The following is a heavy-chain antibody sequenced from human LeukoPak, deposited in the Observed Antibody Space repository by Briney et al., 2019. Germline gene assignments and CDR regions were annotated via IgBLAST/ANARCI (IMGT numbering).Heavy chain of an antibody. Sequence: ESGPVLVKPTETLTLTCTVSGFSLSNARMGVSWIRQPPGKALEWPAHIFSNDEKSYSTSLKSRLTISKDTSKSQVVLTMTNMDPVDTATYYCARIPGDYYDSSGYLVDAFDIWGQGTMVTVSS. CDR3: ARIPGDYYDSSGYLVDAFDI. CDR1: GFSLSNARMG. V-gene: IGHV2-26*01. J-gene: IGHJ3*02. CDR2: IFSNDEK. D-gene: IGHD3-22*01.